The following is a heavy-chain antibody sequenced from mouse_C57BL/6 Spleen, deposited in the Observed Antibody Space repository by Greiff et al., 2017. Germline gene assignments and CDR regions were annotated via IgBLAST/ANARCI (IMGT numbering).Heavy chain of an antibody. CDR1: GFSLTSYG. D-gene: IGHD2-4*01. CDR2: IWSGGST. CDR3: ARGYDYERDWYFDV. Sequence: VQLQQSGPGLVQPSQSLSITCTVSGFSLTSYGVHWVRQSPGKGLEWLGVIWSGGSTDYNAAFISRLSISKDNSKSQVFFKMNSLQADDTAIYYCARGYDYERDWYFDVWGTGTTVTVSS. J-gene: IGHJ1*03. V-gene: IGHV2-2*01.